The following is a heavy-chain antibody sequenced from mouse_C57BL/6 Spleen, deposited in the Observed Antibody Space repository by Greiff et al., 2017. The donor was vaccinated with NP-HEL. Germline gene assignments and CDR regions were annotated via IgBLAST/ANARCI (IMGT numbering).Heavy chain of an antibody. J-gene: IGHJ2*01. V-gene: IGHV7-1*01. Sequence: EVQRVESGGGLVQYGRSLRLSCATSGFTFSDFYMEWVRQAPGKGLEWIAASRNKANDYTTEYSASVKGRFIVSRDTSQSILYLQMNALRAEDTAIYYCARDAGSGDFDYWGQGTTLTVSS. CDR2: SRNKANDYTT. D-gene: IGHD3-2*02. CDR3: ARDAGSGDFDY. CDR1: GFTFSDFY.